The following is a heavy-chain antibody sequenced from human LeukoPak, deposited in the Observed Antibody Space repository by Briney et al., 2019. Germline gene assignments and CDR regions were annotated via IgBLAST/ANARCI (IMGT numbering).Heavy chain of an antibody. CDR1: GYSISSGYY. CDR2: IYHSGSN. Sequence: SETLSLTCTVSGYSISSGYYWGWIRQPPGKGLEWIGIIYHSGSNYYNPSLKSRVTISVDTSKNQFSLKLSSATDADTAVYYCARVRYCSSTSCSTFDLWGRGTLVTVSS. CDR3: ARVRYCSSTSCSTFDL. J-gene: IGHJ2*01. V-gene: IGHV4-38-2*02. D-gene: IGHD2-2*01.